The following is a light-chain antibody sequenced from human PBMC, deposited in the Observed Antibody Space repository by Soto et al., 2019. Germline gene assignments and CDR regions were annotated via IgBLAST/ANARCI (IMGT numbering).Light chain of an antibody. CDR3: QQYNNWPQT. CDR1: QSVSSN. V-gene: IGKV3-15*01. J-gene: IGKJ1*01. CDR2: GAS. Sequence: EIVMTQSPATLSVSPGERATLSCRASQSVSSNLAWYQQKPGQAPRLLIYGASTRATGIPDKFSGSGSGTEFTLTISSPQSEDFAVYYCQQYNNWPQTFGQGTKVEIK.